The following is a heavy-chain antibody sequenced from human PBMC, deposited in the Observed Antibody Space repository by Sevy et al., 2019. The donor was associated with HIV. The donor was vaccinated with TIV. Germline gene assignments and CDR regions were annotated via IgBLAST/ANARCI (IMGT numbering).Heavy chain of an antibody. Sequence: ASVKVSCKASGYTFTSYAMHWVRQAPGQRLEWMGWINADNGNTKYSQKFQGRVTITRDTSASTAYMELSSLRSEDTAVYYCARGNSSSWYGTFDYWGQGSLVTVSS. D-gene: IGHD6-13*01. J-gene: IGHJ4*02. CDR3: ARGNSSSWYGTFDY. CDR2: INADNGNT. V-gene: IGHV1-3*01. CDR1: GYTFTSYA.